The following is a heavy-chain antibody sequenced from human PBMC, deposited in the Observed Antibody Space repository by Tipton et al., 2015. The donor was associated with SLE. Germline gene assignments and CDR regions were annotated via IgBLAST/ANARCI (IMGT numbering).Heavy chain of an antibody. J-gene: IGHJ4*02. D-gene: IGHD3-22*01. V-gene: IGHV4-34*01. CDR1: GGSFSNYY. CDR3: ARQAYYSSGYADY. CDR2: INHSGST. Sequence: TLSLTCAVYGGSFSNYYWIWIRQPPGKGLEWVGDINHSGSTNYNPSLKSRVTISIDTSKNQFSLKLSAVTAADTAVYYCARQAYYSSGYADYWGQGTLVTVSS.